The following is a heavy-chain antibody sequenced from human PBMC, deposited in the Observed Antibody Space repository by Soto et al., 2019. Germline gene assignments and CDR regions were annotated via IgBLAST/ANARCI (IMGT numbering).Heavy chain of an antibody. CDR1: GFTFSSYA. CDR3: AKSRGGYSSSWYYFDY. D-gene: IGHD6-13*01. J-gene: IGHJ4*02. V-gene: IGHV3-23*01. CDR2: ISGSGGST. Sequence: QTVGSLRLSCAASGFTFSSYAMSWVRQAPGKGLEWVSAISGSGGSTYYADSVKGRFTISRDNSKNTLYLQMNSLRAEDTAVYYCAKSRGGYSSSWYYFDYWGQGTLVTVSS.